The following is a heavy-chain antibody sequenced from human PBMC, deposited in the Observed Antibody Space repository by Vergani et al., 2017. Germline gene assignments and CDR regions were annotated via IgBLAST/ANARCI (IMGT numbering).Heavy chain of an antibody. CDR1: GGTFSSYA. V-gene: IGHV1-69*06. D-gene: IGHD6-6*01. CDR2: IIPIFGTA. J-gene: IGHJ2*01. CDR3: TAARPEQRPAVDWYFDL. Sequence: QVQLVQSGAEVKKPGSSVKVSCKASGGTFSSYAISWVRQAPGQGLEWMGGIIPIFGTANYAQKFQGRVTITADKSTSTAYMELSSLRSEDTAVYYCTAARPEQRPAVDWYFDLWGRGTLVTVSS.